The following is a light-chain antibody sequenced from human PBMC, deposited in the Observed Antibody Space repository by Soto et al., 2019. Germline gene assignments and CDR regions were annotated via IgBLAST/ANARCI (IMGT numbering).Light chain of an antibody. J-gene: IGKJ4*01. Sequence: EIVLTQSPATLSLSPGDRATLSCRASQSISSNLAWYQQKRGQAPRLLIHDASNRATGIPARFSGSGSGTDFTLTISSLEPEDFAVYYCQQRSNWPPLTFGGGTKVEIK. CDR3: QQRSNWPPLT. CDR1: QSISSN. CDR2: DAS. V-gene: IGKV3-11*01.